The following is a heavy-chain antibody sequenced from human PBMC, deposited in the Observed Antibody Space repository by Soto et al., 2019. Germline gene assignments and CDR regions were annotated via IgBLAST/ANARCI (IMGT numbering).Heavy chain of an antibody. V-gene: IGHV1-2*02. CDR1: GYTFTGYY. D-gene: IGHD4-17*01. CDR3: ASSTTVTRPNY. CDR2: INPNSGGT. J-gene: IGHJ4*02. Sequence: QVQLVQSGAEVKKPGASVKVSCKAPGYTFTGYYMHWVRQAPGQGLEWMGWINPNSGGTNYAQKSQGRVTMTRDTSISTAYMELSRLRSDDTAVYYCASSTTVTRPNYWGQGTLVTVSS.